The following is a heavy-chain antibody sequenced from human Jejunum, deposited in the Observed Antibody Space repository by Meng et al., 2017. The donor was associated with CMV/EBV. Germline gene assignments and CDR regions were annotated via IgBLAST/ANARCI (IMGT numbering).Heavy chain of an antibody. Sequence: VKLQEWGAGLLKPSETLSPTCTLSGGSFSAYTWSWIRQAPGKGLEWIAEIDHLRRTNFNPSLKSRVSISRDTSRDQFSLRLNSVTAADTAVYYCATADEYAIKYWGQGTLVTVSS. CDR2: IDHLRRT. V-gene: IGHV4-34*01. J-gene: IGHJ4*02. CDR1: GGSFSAYT. D-gene: IGHD5-12*01. CDR3: ATADEYAIKY.